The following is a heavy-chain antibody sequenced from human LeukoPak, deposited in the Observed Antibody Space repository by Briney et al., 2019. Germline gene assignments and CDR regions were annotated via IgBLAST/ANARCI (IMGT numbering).Heavy chain of an antibody. Sequence: ASVKVSCKVSGYTLTELSMHWVRQAPGKGLEWMGGFDPEDGETIYAQKFQGRVTMTEDTSTDTAYMELSSLRSEDTAVYYCATDVYHSHYFDYRGQGTLVTVSS. CDR3: ATDVYHSHYFDY. V-gene: IGHV1-24*01. CDR1: GYTLTELS. J-gene: IGHJ4*02. D-gene: IGHD5/OR15-5a*01. CDR2: FDPEDGET.